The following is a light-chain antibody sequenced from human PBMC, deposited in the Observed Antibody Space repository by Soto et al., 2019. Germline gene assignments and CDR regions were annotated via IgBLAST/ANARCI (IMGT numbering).Light chain of an antibody. V-gene: IGKV3-15*01. Sequence: EIVMTHSPATLSVSPGERATLSCRASQSISSNLARYQQNPGQAPRLPIYDASTTATCIPARFTGSASGTDFTLTISSLQSEDFGVYYCQQYNNWPRTFGEGSKVDIK. CDR2: DAS. CDR1: QSISSN. J-gene: IGKJ1*01. CDR3: QQYNNWPRT.